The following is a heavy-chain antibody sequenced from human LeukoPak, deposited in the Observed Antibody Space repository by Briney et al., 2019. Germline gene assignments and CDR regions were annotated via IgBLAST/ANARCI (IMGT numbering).Heavy chain of an antibody. J-gene: IGHJ4*02. D-gene: IGHD5-18*01. Sequence: GGSLRLSCAASGCTFSSCAMSWVRQIPGKGLEWVSAIISSGGITYYADSVKGRFTISRDNSKNTLYLQMNSLRAEDTAIYYCAKAIRGYSYGLTDYWGQGTLVTVSS. CDR1: GCTFSSCA. V-gene: IGHV3-23*01. CDR2: IISSGGIT. CDR3: AKAIRGYSYGLTDY.